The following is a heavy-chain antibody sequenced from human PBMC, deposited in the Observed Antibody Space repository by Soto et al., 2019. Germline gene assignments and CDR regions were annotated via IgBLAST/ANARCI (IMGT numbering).Heavy chain of an antibody. D-gene: IGHD5-18*01. CDR1: GGSFSGFY. CDR2: INHSGST. CDR3: ARGRPAMVAYYYYYGMDV. Sequence: ASETLSLTCAVYGGSFSGFYWSWIRQPPGKGLEWIGEINHSGSTNYNPSLKSRVTISVDTSKNQFSLKLSSVTAADTAVYYCARGRPAMVAYYYYYGMDVWGQGTTVTVSS. J-gene: IGHJ6*02. V-gene: IGHV4-34*01.